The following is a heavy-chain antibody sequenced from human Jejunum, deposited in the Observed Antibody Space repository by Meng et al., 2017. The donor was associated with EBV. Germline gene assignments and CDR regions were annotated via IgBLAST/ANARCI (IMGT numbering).Heavy chain of an antibody. CDR3: ARGGRIDGYKYDY. CDR1: GLSFSTSS. J-gene: IGHJ4*02. CDR2: ISSDSNHM. D-gene: IGHD5-24*01. V-gene: IGHV3-21*01. Sequence: VLLWGVWGGLFKPGGSLRISCSTSGLSFSTSSMNLVRQAPGKGLEWVSSISSDSNHMYYADSIKGRFTISRDNAKNSLYLQMNSLRDEDTAVYYCARGGRIDGYKYDYWGQGTLVTVAS.